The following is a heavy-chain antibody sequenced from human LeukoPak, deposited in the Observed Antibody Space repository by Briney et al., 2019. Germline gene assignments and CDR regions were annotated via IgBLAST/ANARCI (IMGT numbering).Heavy chain of an antibody. D-gene: IGHD1-7*01. CDR1: GGSISSRHY. J-gene: IGHJ6*03. V-gene: IGHV4-39*01. CDR2: IHYSGST. Sequence: PSETLSLTCTVSGGSISSRHYWGWIRQPPGKGLEWIGIIHYSGSTDYNPSLKSRVNISVDTSKNQFSLRLSSVTAADTAVYYCARHQTGTSNYHYYYMDVWGKGTTVTVSS. CDR3: ARHQTGTSNYHYYYMDV.